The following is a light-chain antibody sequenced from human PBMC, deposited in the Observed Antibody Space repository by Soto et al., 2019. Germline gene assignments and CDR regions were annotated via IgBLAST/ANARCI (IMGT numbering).Light chain of an antibody. CDR3: QQYNNWTS. Sequence: EVVRTQSPATLSVSPGERATLSCRASQTVIRNLAWYQQRPGQSPRLLIYDISNRATGVPARFSGSGSETEFTLTLRSLQSEDVSVYFCQQYNNWTSFGQGTRLEIK. CDR1: QTVIRN. J-gene: IGKJ5*01. CDR2: DIS. V-gene: IGKV3-15*01.